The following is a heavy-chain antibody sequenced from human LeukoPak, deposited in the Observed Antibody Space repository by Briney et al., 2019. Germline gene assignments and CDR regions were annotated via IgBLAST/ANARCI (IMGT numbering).Heavy chain of an antibody. CDR3: ARDRYCTNGVCYDVNWFDP. J-gene: IGHJ5*02. CDR1: GYTFTSYG. CDR2: ISAYNGNT. Sequence: ASVKVSCKASGYTFTSYGISWVRQAPGQGLEWMGWISAYNGNTNYAQKLQGRVTMTTDTSTSTAYMGLRSLRSDDTAVYYCARDRYCTNGVCYDVNWFDPWGQGTLVTVSS. D-gene: IGHD2-8*01. V-gene: IGHV1-18*01.